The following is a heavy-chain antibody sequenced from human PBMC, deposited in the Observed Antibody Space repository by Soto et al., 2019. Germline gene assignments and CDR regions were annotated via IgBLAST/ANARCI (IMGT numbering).Heavy chain of an antibody. CDR1: GFTFSSYW. J-gene: IGHJ6*02. CDR3: ARVSGSYFYYYYYGMDV. CDR2: IKQDGSEK. V-gene: IGHV3-7*03. D-gene: IGHD1-26*01. Sequence: PGGSLRLSCAASGFTFSSYWMSWVRQAPGKGLEWVANIKQDGSEKYYVDSVKGRFTISRDNAKNSLYLQMNSLRAEDTAVYYCARVSGSYFYYYYYGMDVWGQGTTVTVSS.